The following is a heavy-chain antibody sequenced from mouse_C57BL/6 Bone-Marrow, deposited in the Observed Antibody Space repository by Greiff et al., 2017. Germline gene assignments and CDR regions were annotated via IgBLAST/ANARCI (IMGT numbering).Heavy chain of an antibody. Sequence: EVKVVESEGGLVQPGSSMKLSCTASGFTFSDYYMAWVRQVPEKGLEWVANINYDGSSTYYLDSLKSRFIISRDNAKNILYLQMSSLKSEDTATYYGAREARLLFDYWGQGTTLTVSS. J-gene: IGHJ2*01. CDR3: AREARLLFDY. CDR2: INYDGSST. D-gene: IGHD3-2*02. CDR1: GFTFSDYY. V-gene: IGHV5-16*01.